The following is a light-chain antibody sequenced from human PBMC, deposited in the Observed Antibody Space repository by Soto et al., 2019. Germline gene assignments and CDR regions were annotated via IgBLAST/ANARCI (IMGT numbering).Light chain of an antibody. Sequence: QSVLTQPPSLSGAPGQSVTISCTGSISNIGAGYDVHWYQHIPGTAPKLLIYGNNNRPSGVPDRFSGSKSVTSASLAITGLQAEDEADYYCQSYESRPSGYVFGTGTKVTVL. CDR2: GNN. J-gene: IGLJ1*01. V-gene: IGLV1-40*01. CDR1: ISNIGAGYD. CDR3: QSYESRPSGYV.